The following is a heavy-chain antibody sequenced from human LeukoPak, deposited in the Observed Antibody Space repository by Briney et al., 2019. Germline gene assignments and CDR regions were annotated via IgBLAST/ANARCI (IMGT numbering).Heavy chain of an antibody. J-gene: IGHJ3*02. CDR1: GFTFSSYA. Sequence: GGSLRLSCAASGFTFSSYAMHWVRQAPGKGLEWVAVISYDGSNKYYADSVKGRFTISRDNSKNTLYLQMNSLRAEDTAVYYCARGQLWSRGADAFDIWGQGTMVTVSS. CDR2: ISYDGSNK. V-gene: IGHV3-30-3*01. CDR3: ARGQLWSRGADAFDI. D-gene: IGHD5-18*01.